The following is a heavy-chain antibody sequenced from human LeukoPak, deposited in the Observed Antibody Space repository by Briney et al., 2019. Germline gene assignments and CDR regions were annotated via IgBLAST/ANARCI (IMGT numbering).Heavy chain of an antibody. D-gene: IGHD6-19*01. J-gene: IGHJ4*02. CDR1: GGSVSSGSYY. V-gene: IGHV4-61*01. CDR2: IYYSGST. Sequence: SETLSLTCTVSGGSVSSGSYYWSWIRQPPGTGLEWIGYIYYSGSTNYNPSLRSRVSMSVDTSKNQFSLKLSSVTAADTAVYYCAGRSSSGWYKGPFFDYWGQGTLVTVSS. CDR3: AGRSSSGWYKGPFFDY.